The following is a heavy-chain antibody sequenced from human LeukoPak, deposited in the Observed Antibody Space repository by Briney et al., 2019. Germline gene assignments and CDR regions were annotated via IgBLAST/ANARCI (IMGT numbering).Heavy chain of an antibody. J-gene: IGHJ6*03. Sequence: PSETLSLTCIVSGGSIGTYYWSWIRQSPGKGLEWIGYIYVTGSTRYNPYLQSRVTISVDTSRNQFFLKMSSVTAADTAVYYCARHIGGGIEDMDVWGTGTKVTLSS. D-gene: IGHD3-16*02. CDR1: GGSIGTYY. CDR3: ARHIGGGIEDMDV. V-gene: IGHV4-59*08. CDR2: IYVTGST.